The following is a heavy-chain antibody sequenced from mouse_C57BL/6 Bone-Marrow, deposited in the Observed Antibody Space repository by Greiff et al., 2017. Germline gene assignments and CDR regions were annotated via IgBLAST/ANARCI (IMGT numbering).Heavy chain of an antibody. J-gene: IGHJ3*01. CDR3: ARHVLYYYGSSYGGPWFAY. Sequence: EVKLMESGGDLVKPGGSLKLSCAASGFTFSSYGMSWVRQTPDKRLEWVATISSGGSYTYYPDSVKGRFTISRDNAKNTLYLQMSSLKSEDTAMYYCARHVLYYYGSSYGGPWFAYWGQGTLVTVSA. V-gene: IGHV5-6*01. CDR2: ISSGGSYT. CDR1: GFTFSSYG. D-gene: IGHD1-1*01.